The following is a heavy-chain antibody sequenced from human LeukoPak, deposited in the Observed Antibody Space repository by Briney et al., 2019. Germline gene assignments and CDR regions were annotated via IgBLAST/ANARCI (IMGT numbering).Heavy chain of an antibody. J-gene: IGHJ4*02. Sequence: ASETLSLTCTVSGGSISSGSYYWSWIRQPAGKGLEWIGLIYSSGSTNYNPSLKSRVTISLDASKNQFSLKLSSVTAADTAVYYCARGRTHYFDSSGYYYFDYWGQGTLVTVSS. CDR3: ARGRTHYFDSSGYYYFDY. CDR1: GGSISSGSYY. V-gene: IGHV4-61*02. CDR2: IYSSGST. D-gene: IGHD3-22*01.